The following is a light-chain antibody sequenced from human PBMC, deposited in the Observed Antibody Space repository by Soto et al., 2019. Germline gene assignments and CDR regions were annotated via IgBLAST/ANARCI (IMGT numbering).Light chain of an antibody. CDR2: DVS. J-gene: IGLJ3*02. CDR3: CSYAGSYTWV. Sequence: QSVLTQPRSVSGSPGQSVTISSTGTSSDVGVYNYVSWYQQHPGKAPKLMIYDVSKRPSGVPDRFSGSKSGNTASLTISGLQAEDEADYYCCSYAGSYTWVFGGGTKLTVL. CDR1: SSDVGVYNY. V-gene: IGLV2-11*01.